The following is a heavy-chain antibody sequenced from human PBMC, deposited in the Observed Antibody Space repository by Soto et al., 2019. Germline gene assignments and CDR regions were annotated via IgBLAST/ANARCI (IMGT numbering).Heavy chain of an antibody. CDR1: GYTFTSYA. CDR3: ARDHPVAATRNWFDP. D-gene: IGHD2-15*01. Sequence: GASVKVSCKSSGYTFTSYAMHWVRQAPGQRLEWMGWINAGNGNTKYSQKFQGRVTITRDTSASTAYMELSSLRSEDTAVYYCARDHPVAATRNWFDPWGQGTLVTVSS. CDR2: INAGNGNT. J-gene: IGHJ5*02. V-gene: IGHV1-3*01.